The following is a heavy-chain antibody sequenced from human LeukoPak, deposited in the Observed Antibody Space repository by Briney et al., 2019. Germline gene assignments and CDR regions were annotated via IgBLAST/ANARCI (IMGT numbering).Heavy chain of an antibody. Sequence: GGSLRLSCAASGLTVSSNYMSWIRQAPGKGLEWVSYISSSGSTIYYADSVKGRFTISRDNAKNSLYLQMNSLRAEDTAVYYCARDLWELQEGHDYWGQGTLVTVSS. J-gene: IGHJ4*02. V-gene: IGHV3-11*01. CDR3: ARDLWELQEGHDY. CDR1: GLTVSSNY. D-gene: IGHD1-26*01. CDR2: ISSSGSTI.